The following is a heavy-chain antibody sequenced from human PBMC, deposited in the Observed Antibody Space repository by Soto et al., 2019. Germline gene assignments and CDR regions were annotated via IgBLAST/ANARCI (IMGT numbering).Heavy chain of an antibody. Sequence: HPGGSLRLSCAASGFTFSSYGMHWVRQAPGKGLEWVAVIWYDGSNKYYADSVKGRFTISRDNSKNTLYLQMNSLRAEDTAVYYCARDLVAATVGYYYYYGMDVWGQGTTVTVSS. J-gene: IGHJ6*02. D-gene: IGHD6-13*01. V-gene: IGHV3-33*01. CDR2: IWYDGSNK. CDR3: ARDLVAATVGYYYYYGMDV. CDR1: GFTFSSYG.